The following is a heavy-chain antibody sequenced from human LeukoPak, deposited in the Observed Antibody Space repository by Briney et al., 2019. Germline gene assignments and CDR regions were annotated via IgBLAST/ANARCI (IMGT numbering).Heavy chain of an antibody. D-gene: IGHD6-19*01. CDR3: ATIVSDSSGWYHFDH. CDR1: GFTASSKY. V-gene: IGHV3-66*01. J-gene: IGHJ4*02. Sequence: GGSLRLSCAPSGFTASSKYMASVRQAPGKGLEWVSFINSGGTTNYADSVKGRFNISRDYSKNTLNLQMSSLRVEDTAVYYCATIVSDSSGWYHFDHWGQGALVTVSS. CDR2: INSGGTT.